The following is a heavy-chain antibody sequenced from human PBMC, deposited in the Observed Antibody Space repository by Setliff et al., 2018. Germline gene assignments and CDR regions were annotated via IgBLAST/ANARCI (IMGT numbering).Heavy chain of an antibody. Sequence: SETLSLTCTVSGGSISSGDYYWSWIRQPPGKGLEWIGYIYSSGSTYYNPSLKSRVSISVDTSKNQFSLKLSSVTAADTAVYYCARRRWLQFYYYYGMDVWGQGTTVTVSS. D-gene: IGHD4-4*01. CDR3: ARRRWLQFYYYYGMDV. CDR1: GGSISSGDYY. V-gene: IGHV4-30-4*08. CDR2: IYSSGST. J-gene: IGHJ6*02.